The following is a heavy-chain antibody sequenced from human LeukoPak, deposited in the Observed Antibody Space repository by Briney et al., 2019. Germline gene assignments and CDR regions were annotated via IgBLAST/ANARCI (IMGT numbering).Heavy chain of an antibody. D-gene: IGHD3-9*01. CDR2: IYYSGTT. Sequence: SETLSFNCTVYGGSISSYYWSWIRQPPGKGLEWIGYIYYSGTTKSNPTLKSRATISVDTSKNQFSLKLSSVTAADTAVYYCARDSYDTRYYYYYGMDVWGQGTTVTVYS. J-gene: IGHJ6*02. V-gene: IGHV4-59*01. CDR1: GGSISSYY. CDR3: ARDSYDTRYYYYYGMDV.